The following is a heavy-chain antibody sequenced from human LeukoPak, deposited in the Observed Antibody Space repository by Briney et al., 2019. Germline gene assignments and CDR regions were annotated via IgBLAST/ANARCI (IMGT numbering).Heavy chain of an antibody. D-gene: IGHD5-12*01. CDR3: ASPEWLPDSFDI. Sequence: GGSLRLSCAASGFTFSNYWMTWVRQAPGKGLEWVANIKQDGSEKYYVDSVKGRFTISRDNAKISLYLQMNSLRAEDTAVYYCASPEWLPDSFDIWGQGTMVTVSS. J-gene: IGHJ3*02. CDR2: IKQDGSEK. CDR1: GFTFSNYW. V-gene: IGHV3-7*01.